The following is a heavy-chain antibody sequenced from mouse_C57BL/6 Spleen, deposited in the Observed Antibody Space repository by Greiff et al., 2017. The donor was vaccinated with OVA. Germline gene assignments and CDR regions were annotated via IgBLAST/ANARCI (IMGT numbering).Heavy chain of an antibody. Sequence: VQLQQSGTVLARPGASVKMSCKTSGYTFTSYWMHWVKQRPGQGLEWIGAIYPGNSDTSYNQKFKGKAKLTAVTSASTAYMELSSLTNEDSAVYYCTREYYYGSSPYYFDYWGQGTTLTVSS. CDR2: IYPGNSDT. D-gene: IGHD1-1*01. CDR1: GYTFTSYW. J-gene: IGHJ2*01. CDR3: TREYYYGSSPYYFDY. V-gene: IGHV1-5*01.